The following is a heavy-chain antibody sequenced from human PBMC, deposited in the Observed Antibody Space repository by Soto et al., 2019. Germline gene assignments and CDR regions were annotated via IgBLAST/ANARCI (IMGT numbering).Heavy chain of an antibody. J-gene: IGHJ6*02. CDR2: INYRWVT. CDR3: ARQGFGDLQGLVDV. V-gene: IGHV4-59*08. D-gene: IGHD3-10*01. Sequence: QVQLQESGPRLVKPSETLSLTCTVSGGSLRNYYCSWFRQPPGKGLEWVAYINYRWVTFSNPSLQCRVTMSGSTSDDKCSLTLKAVTAADTAGYYCARQGFGDLQGLVDVWGQGTTVTVSS. CDR1: GGSLRNYY.